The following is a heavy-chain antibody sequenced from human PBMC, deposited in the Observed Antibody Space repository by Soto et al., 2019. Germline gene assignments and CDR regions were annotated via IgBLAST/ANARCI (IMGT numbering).Heavy chain of an antibody. J-gene: IGHJ6*02. D-gene: IGHD2-15*01. CDR3: ASHFTGVLVLGATPPGGDNYGLDV. CDR1: GGTFSRYT. V-gene: IGHV1-69*02. CDR2: IIPILGIP. Sequence: QVQLVQSGAEVKKPGSSVKVSCKASGGTFSRYTISWVRQAPGQGLEWMGRIIPILGIPNYAQKFQGRVTITADKSTSPAYMELSSLRSDDTAVYYCASHFTGVLVLGATPPGGDNYGLDVWGQGTTVTVSS.